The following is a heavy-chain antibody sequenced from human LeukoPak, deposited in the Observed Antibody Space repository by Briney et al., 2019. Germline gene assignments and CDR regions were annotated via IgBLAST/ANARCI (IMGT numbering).Heavy chain of an antibody. Sequence: SETLSLTCTVSGGSISSYYWSWIRQPAGKGLEWIGRIYTTGTTNNNPSLKSRVYMSVDTSKNQFSLRLSSVTTADTAVYYCATYTSSRHYFNYWGQGTLVTVSS. CDR1: GGSISSYY. J-gene: IGHJ4*02. D-gene: IGHD6-13*01. CDR3: ATYTSSRHYFNY. CDR2: IYTTGTT. V-gene: IGHV4-4*07.